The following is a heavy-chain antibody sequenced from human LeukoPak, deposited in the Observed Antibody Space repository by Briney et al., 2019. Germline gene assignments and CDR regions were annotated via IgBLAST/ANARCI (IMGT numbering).Heavy chain of an antibody. CDR3: ASEYCSGGSCFALFDY. D-gene: IGHD2-15*01. CDR2: IIPIFGTA. J-gene: IGHJ4*02. CDR1: GGTFSSYA. V-gene: IGHV1-69*05. Sequence: SVKVSCKASGGTFSSYAISWVRQAPGQGLEWMGRIIPIFGTANYAQKFQGRVTITTDESTSTAYMELSSLRSEDAAVYYCASEYCSGGSCFALFDYWGQGTLVTVSS.